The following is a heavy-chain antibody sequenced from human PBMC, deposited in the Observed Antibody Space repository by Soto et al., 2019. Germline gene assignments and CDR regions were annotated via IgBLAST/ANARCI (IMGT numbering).Heavy chain of an antibody. Sequence: GGSLRLSCTASGFTFSRCAMSWVRQAPGKGLEWVSAISGSGGSTYYADSVKGRFTISRDNSKNTLYLQMNSLRAEDTAVYYCAKSRPLIVPAAPFDYWGQGTLVTVSS. V-gene: IGHV3-23*01. D-gene: IGHD2-2*01. CDR3: AKSRPLIVPAAPFDY. CDR1: GFTFSRCA. J-gene: IGHJ4*02. CDR2: ISGSGGST.